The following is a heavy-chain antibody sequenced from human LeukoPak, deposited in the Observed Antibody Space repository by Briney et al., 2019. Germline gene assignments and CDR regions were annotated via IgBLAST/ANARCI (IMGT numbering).Heavy chain of an antibody. CDR1: GFTFSSYS. CDR3: ARDSSSGWYDY. V-gene: IGHV3-21*01. D-gene: IGHD6-19*01. Sequence: GGSLRLSCAASGFTFSSYSMNWVRQAPGKGLKWVSSISSSSSYIYYADSVKGRFTISRDNAKNSLYLQMNSLRAEDTAVYYCARDSSSGWYDYWGQGTLVTVSS. J-gene: IGHJ4*02. CDR2: ISSSSSYI.